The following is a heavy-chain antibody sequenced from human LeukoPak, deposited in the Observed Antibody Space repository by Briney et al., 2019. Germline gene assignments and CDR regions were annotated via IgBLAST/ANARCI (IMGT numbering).Heavy chain of an antibody. CDR1: GSSITSNYF. J-gene: IGHJ4*02. CDR2: IYHSWGI. Sequence: PSETLSLTCDVSGSSITSNYFWGWIRQPPGKGLEWIATIYHSWGIYFNPSLKSRVSISLDASKNQLSLKLTSLTAADTAIYYCARNVTAGFFDYWGQGILVTVSS. D-gene: IGHD1-1*01. V-gene: IGHV4-38-2*01. CDR3: ARNVTAGFFDY.